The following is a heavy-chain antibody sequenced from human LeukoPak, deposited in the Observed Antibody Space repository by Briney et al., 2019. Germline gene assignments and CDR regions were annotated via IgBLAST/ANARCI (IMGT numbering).Heavy chain of an antibody. CDR3: AHIRYDYTRLDY. V-gene: IGHV2-5*02. CDR2: IYWDDDK. D-gene: IGHD4-11*01. CDR1: GFSLSTSGVG. J-gene: IGHJ4*02. Sequence: SGPTLVKPTQTLTLTCTFSGFSLSTSGVGVGWIRQPPGKALEWPALIYWDDDKRYSPSLKSRLTITKDTSKNQVVLTMTNMDPVDTATYYCAHIRYDYTRLDYWGQGTLVTVSS.